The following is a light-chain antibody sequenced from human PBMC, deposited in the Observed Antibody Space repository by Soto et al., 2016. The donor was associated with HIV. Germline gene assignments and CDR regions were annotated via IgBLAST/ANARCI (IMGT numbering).Light chain of an antibody. Sequence: SYEPTQPPSVSVAPGKTARITCGGNNIGSKSVHWYQQKPGQAPVLVVYDDGDRPSGIPERFSGSNSGNTATLAISRVEAGDEADYYCQVWDSSTNHVVFGGGTKLTVL. V-gene: IGLV3-21*03. CDR3: QVWDSSTNHVV. CDR2: DDG. CDR1: NIGSKS. J-gene: IGLJ2*01.